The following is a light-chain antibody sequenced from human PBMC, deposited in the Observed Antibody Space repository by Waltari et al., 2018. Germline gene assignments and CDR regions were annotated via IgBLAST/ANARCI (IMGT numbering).Light chain of an antibody. CDR3: ISYTTSDTMI. CDR1: SSDVGAYNY. Sequence: QSALTQPASVSGSPGQSITISCTGTSSDVGAYNYVSWYHQHPGKVPKLIIYDVSHRPSGVSIRFSGSKSDNTASLTISGLQAEDEADYYCISYTTSDTMIFGGGTKLTVL. J-gene: IGLJ2*01. CDR2: DVS. V-gene: IGLV2-14*03.